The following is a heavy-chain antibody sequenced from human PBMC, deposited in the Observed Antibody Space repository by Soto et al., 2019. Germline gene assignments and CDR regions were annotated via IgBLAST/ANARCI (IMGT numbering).Heavy chain of an antibody. Sequence: EVQLLESGGGLAQPGGSLRLSCAASGFSISTYGVTWVRQAPGKGLEWVSGFSGSSGNTYYADSVKGRFTISRDNSKNTVYLQMNALRAEDTAGYYCARWNGYGDSWGQGPLVTVSS. D-gene: IGHD1-1*01. J-gene: IGHJ4*02. CDR1: GFSISTYG. CDR3: ARWNGYGDS. CDR2: FSGSSGNT. V-gene: IGHV3-23*01.